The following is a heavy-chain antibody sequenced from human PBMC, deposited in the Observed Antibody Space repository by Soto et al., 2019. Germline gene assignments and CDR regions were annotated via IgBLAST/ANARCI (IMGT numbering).Heavy chain of an antibody. Sequence: QVQLVESGGGVVQPGRSLRLSCAASGCTFSSYAMHWFRQAQGKGLEWVAVISYDGSNKYYADSVKGRFTISRDNSKTLYLQMNSLRAEDTAVYYCVRDKSPYSSGWHNRHFDYWGQGTLVTVSS. D-gene: IGHD6-19*01. CDR1: GCTFSSYA. J-gene: IGHJ4*02. CDR2: ISYDGSNK. CDR3: VRDKSPYSSGWHNRHFDY. V-gene: IGHV3-30-3*01.